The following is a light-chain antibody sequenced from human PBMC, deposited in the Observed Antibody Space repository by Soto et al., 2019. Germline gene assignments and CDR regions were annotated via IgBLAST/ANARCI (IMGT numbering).Light chain of an antibody. CDR2: GAS. CDR1: QSVSSTY. V-gene: IGKV3-20*01. CDR3: QQYGSSPRT. J-gene: IGKJ1*01. Sequence: VLTQSPGTLSLSPGERATLSCRASQSVSSTYLAWYQQRPGQAPRLLIYGASSRATGIPDRFIGSGSETDFTLTISRLEPEDFAVYYCQQYGSSPRTFGQGTRVDI.